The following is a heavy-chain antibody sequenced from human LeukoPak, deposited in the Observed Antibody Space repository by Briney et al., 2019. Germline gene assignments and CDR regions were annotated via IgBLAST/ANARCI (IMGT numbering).Heavy chain of an antibody. J-gene: IGHJ4*02. CDR1: GFSFSRYW. CDR3: ARSALSSGSLYYFEY. CDR2: IYCGDSDT. V-gene: IGHV5-51*01. Sequence: GESLKISCQGFGFSFSRYWIGWVRQMPGRGLEWMGIIYCGDSDTRYGPSFQGQVTISADRSTSTAYLQWSSLKASDTAIYYCARSALSSGSLYYFEYWGRGTLVTVSS. D-gene: IGHD1-26*01.